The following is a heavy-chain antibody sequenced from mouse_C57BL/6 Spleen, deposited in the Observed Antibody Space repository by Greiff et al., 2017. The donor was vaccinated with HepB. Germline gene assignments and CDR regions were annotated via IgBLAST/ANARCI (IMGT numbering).Heavy chain of an antibody. J-gene: IGHJ2*01. CDR3: ARPGDLYYFDY. Sequence: EVQLVESGGGLVKPGGSLKLSCAASGFTFSDYGMHWVRQAPEKGLEWVAYIGSGSSTIYYADTVKGRFTISRDNAKNTLFLQMTSLRSEDTAMYYCARPGDLYYFDYWGQGTTLTVSS. CDR1: GFTFSDYG. CDR2: IGSGSSTI. V-gene: IGHV5-17*01. D-gene: IGHD3-3*01.